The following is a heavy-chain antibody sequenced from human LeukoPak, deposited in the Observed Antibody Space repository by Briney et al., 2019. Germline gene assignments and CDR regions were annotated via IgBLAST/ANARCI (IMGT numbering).Heavy chain of an antibody. Sequence: GGSLRLSCAASGFTFSSCGMHWVRQAPGKGLEWVAVIWYDGSNKYYADSVKGRFTISRDNSKNTLYLQMNSLRAEDTAVYYCARDPRGEQPFDYWGQGTLVTVSS. V-gene: IGHV3-33*01. J-gene: IGHJ4*02. D-gene: IGHD3-16*01. CDR2: IWYDGSNK. CDR1: GFTFSSCG. CDR3: ARDPRGEQPFDY.